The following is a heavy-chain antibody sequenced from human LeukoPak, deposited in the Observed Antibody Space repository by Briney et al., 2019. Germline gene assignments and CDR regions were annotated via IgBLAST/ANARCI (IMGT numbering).Heavy chain of an antibody. D-gene: IGHD3-10*01. CDR2: IYSGCST. CDR1: GFTFDDYG. Sequence: GGSLRLSCAASGFTFDDYGMSWVRQAPGKGLEWVSVIYSGCSTYYADSVKGRFTISRDNSKNTLYLQMNSLRAEDTAVYYCARGVTMVRGVINYFDYWGQGTLVTVSS. CDR3: ARGVTMVRGVINYFDY. J-gene: IGHJ4*02. V-gene: IGHV3-66*02.